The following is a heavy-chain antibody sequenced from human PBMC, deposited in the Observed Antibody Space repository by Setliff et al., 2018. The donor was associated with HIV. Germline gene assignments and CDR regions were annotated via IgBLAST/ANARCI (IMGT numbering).Heavy chain of an antibody. CDR1: GYTFTTYW. CDR3: AKDTQTGYYDY. Sequence: GESLKISCKSSGYTFTTYWIAWVRQVPGKGLEWMGIIYLGDSDSRYSPSFQGQVTMSVDKSINTAYLEWHSLTNEDTAFYYCAKDTQTGYYDYWGQGTLVTVSS. J-gene: IGHJ4*02. D-gene: IGHD2-2*02. CDR2: IYLGDSDS. V-gene: IGHV5-51*01.